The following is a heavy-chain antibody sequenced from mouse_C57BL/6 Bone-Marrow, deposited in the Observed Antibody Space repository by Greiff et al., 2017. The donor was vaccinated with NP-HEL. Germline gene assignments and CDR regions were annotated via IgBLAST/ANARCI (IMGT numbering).Heavy chain of an antibody. J-gene: IGHJ2*01. V-gene: IGHV1-54*01. CDR1: GYAFTNYL. Sequence: LVESGAELVRPGTSVKVSCKASGYAFTNYLIEWVKQRPGQGLEWIGVINPGSGGTNYNEKLKGKETLTADKSSSTAYMQLSSLTSEDAAVYFCARSGIYYYSSRGFDYWGQGTTLTVSS. CDR3: ARSGIYYYSSRGFDY. CDR2: INPGSGGT. D-gene: IGHD1-1*01.